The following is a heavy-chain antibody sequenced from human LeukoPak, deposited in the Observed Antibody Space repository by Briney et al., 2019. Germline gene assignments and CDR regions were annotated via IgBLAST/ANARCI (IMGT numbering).Heavy chain of an antibody. J-gene: IGHJ4*02. CDR2: INPSGGST. CDR3: ARAFSYDFWSGYSHFDY. D-gene: IGHD3-3*01. V-gene: IGHV1-46*01. Sequence: ASVKVSCKASGYTFTIYYMHWVRQAPGQGLEWMGIINPSGGSTSYAQKFQGRVTMTRDTSTSTVYMELSSLRSEDTAVYYCARAFSYDFWSGYSHFDYWGQGTLVTVSS. CDR1: GYTFTIYY.